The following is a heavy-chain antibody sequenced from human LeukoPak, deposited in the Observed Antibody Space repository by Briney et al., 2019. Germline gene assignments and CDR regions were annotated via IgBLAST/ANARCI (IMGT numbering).Heavy chain of an antibody. Sequence: GGSLRLSCAASGFTVNTNHMHWVRQAPGKGLEWVSTFYNGGSIYYLDSVKGRFTISRDSFKNTLYLQMNSLRVEDTTFYYCATSVVGLSYDEHFQHWGQGTLVTVSS. CDR1: GFTVNTNH. CDR2: FYNGGSI. V-gene: IGHV3-53*01. CDR3: ATSVVGLSYDEHFQH. D-gene: IGHD2-15*01. J-gene: IGHJ1*01.